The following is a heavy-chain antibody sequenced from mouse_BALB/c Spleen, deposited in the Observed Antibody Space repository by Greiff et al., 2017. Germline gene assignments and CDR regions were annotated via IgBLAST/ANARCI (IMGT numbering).Heavy chain of an antibody. CDR3: ARGDGYYAMDY. J-gene: IGHJ4*01. Sequence: DVKLVESGGGLVKPGGSLKLSCAASGFTFSDYYMYWVRQTPEKRLEWVATISDGGSYTYYPDSVKGRFTISRDNAKNNLYLQMSSLKSEDTAMYYCARGDGYYAMDYWGQGTSVTVSS. D-gene: IGHD2-3*01. CDR1: GFTFSDYY. V-gene: IGHV5-4*02. CDR2: ISDGGSYT.